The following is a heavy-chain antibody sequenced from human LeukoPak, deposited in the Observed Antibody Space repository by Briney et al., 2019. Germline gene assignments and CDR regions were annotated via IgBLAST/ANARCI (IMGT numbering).Heavy chain of an antibody. V-gene: IGHV3-7*03. CDR1: GFTFSRYW. Sequence: GGSLRLSCAASGFTFSRYWMSWARQVPRKGLEWVANIKQGGGEIYYVESVKGRFTISRDNSKNTLYLQMNSLRAEDTAVYYCARGAGYNYPYYFDYWGQGTLVTVSS. J-gene: IGHJ4*02. D-gene: IGHD5-24*01. CDR2: IKQGGGEI. CDR3: ARGAGYNYPYYFDY.